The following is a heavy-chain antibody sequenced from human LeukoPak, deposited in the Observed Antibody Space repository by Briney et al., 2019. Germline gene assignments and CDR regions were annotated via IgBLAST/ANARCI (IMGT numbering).Heavy chain of an antibody. D-gene: IGHD5-24*01. J-gene: IGHJ4*02. V-gene: IGHV3-30*18. CDR2: ISYDGSNK. Sequence: GGSLRLSRAASGFTFSSYGMHWARQAPGKGLEWVAVISYDGSNKYCADSVKGRFTISRDNSKNTLYLQMNSLRAEDTAVYYCAKMAQNFDYCGQGTLVTVSS. CDR1: GFTFSSYG. CDR3: AKMAQNFDY.